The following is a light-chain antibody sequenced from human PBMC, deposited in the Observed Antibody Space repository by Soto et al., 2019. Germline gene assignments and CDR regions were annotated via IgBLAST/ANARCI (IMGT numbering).Light chain of an antibody. CDR3: AVWDSSLNGVA. Sequence: QSVLTQTPSASGTPGQRVTISCSGSNSNMGRNYVYWYQQVPGTAPKLLMYRNDVRPSGVPDRITGSKSGTSASLAISGLRYEDEADYYCAVWDSSLNGVAFGGGTKVTVL. V-gene: IGLV1-47*01. CDR2: RND. J-gene: IGLJ2*01. CDR1: NSNMGRNY.